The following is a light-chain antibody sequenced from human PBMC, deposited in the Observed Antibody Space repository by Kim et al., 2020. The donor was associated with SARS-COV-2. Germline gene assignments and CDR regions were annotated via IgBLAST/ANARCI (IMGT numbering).Light chain of an antibody. V-gene: IGLV2-8*01. Sequence: QSVTIACTGPSRDVGGYDFVSWYQHHPGKAPKVIIYEVTKRSSGVPDRFSGSKSGNTASLTVSGLQAEDEADYYCSSHASPNNAFVFGTGTKVTVL. CDR2: EVT. CDR1: SRDVGGYDF. CDR3: SSHASPNNAFV. J-gene: IGLJ1*01.